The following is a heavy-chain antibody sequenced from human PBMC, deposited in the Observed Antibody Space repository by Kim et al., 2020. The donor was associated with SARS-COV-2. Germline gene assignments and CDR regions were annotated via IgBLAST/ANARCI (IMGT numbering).Heavy chain of an antibody. CDR3: ARHDPPSWDGYNNAPFDY. V-gene: IGHV4-59*08. D-gene: IGHD4-4*01. Sequence: SETLSLTCTVSGGSISSYYWSWIRQPPGKGLEWIGYIYYSGSTNYNPSLKSRVTISVGTSKNQFSLKLSSVTAADTAVYYCARHDPPSWDGYNNAPFDYWGQGTLVTVSS. CDR1: GGSISSYY. CDR2: IYYSGST. J-gene: IGHJ4*02.